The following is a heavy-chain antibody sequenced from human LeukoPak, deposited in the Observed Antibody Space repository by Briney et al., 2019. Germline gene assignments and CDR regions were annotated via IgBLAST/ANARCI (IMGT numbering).Heavy chain of an antibody. CDR1: GFTFSSYA. CDR2: ISDSGGST. D-gene: IGHD3-3*01. CDR3: ARGVGYYDFWSGRPLDY. V-gene: IGHV3-23*01. J-gene: IGHJ4*02. Sequence: GGSLRLSCAASGFTFSSYAMSWVRQAPGKGLEWVSAISDSGGSTYYADSVKGRFTISRDNSKNTLYLQMNSLRAEDTAVYYCARGVGYYDFWSGRPLDYWGQGTLVTVSS.